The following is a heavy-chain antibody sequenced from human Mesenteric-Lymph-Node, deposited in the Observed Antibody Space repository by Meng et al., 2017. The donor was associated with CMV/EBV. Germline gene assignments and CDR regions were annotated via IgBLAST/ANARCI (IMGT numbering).Heavy chain of an antibody. CDR2: ISAYYGNT. V-gene: IGHV1-18*01. J-gene: IGHJ4*02. Sequence: ASVKVSCKASGYTFSSYGISWVRQAPGQGLEWMGWISAYYGNTHYAQKVQGRVTMTTDTSTSTVYMELRSLRSDDTAIYYCARALDGQYCSNTNCPPPGYWGQGTLVTVSS. D-gene: IGHD2-2*01. CDR3: ARALDGQYCSNTNCPPPGY. CDR1: GYTFSSYG.